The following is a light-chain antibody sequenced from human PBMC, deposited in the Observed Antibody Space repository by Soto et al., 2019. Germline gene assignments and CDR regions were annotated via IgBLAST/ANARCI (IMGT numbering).Light chain of an antibody. CDR2: YAS. Sequence: AIQMTQSPTSLSASVGDKVTITCRASQGIRDDVSWYQQKAGRAPKLLICYASILQSGVPSRFSGSGSGTDFTLTISSLQPEDFATYYCLQDYDYPLTFGGGTQVETK. CDR3: LQDYDYPLT. J-gene: IGKJ4*01. V-gene: IGKV1-6*01. CDR1: QGIRDD.